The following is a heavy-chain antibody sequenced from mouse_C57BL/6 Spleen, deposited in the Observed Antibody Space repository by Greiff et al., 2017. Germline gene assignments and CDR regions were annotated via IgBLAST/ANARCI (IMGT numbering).Heavy chain of an antibody. CDR1: GYSITSGYY. Sequence: EVKLQESGPGLVKPSQSLSLTCSVTGYSITSGYYWNWIRQFPGNKLEWMGYISYDGSNNYNPSLKNRISITRDTSKNQFFLKLNSVTTEDTATYYCAREPTVVATPYFDVWGTGTTVTVSS. J-gene: IGHJ1*03. CDR3: AREPTVVATPYFDV. D-gene: IGHD1-1*01. CDR2: ISYDGSN. V-gene: IGHV3-6*01.